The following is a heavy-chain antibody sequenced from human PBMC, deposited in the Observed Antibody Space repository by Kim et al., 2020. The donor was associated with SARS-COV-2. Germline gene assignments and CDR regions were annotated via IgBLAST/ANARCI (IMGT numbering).Heavy chain of an antibody. V-gene: IGHV3-48*03. CDR3: ERRPRLNWQTGY. CDR1: GFTFSSYE. Sequence: GGSLRLSCAASGFTFSSYEMNWVRQAPGKGLEWVAYISSSGSTTIYTAASVKGRITIARDNAKDSLYLKMNSLRGDDTGVYYCERRPRLNWQTGYWV. J-gene: IGHJ4*01. CDR2: ISSSGSTTI. D-gene: IGHD1-20*01.